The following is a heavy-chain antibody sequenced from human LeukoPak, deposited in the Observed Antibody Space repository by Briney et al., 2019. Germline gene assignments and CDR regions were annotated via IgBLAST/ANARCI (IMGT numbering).Heavy chain of an antibody. CDR2: RRQEGRDT. CDR1: GFPFSSHG. Sequence: GGSLRLFCAASGFPFSSHGMHWVRQAPGKGLEWVAYRRQEGRDTYYADSVKGRFSISRDDSKYTVNLEMNSLRTEDMAVYYCARDFNWGFDYWGQGTLVSVSS. J-gene: IGHJ4*02. V-gene: IGHV3-30*02. D-gene: IGHD7-27*01. CDR3: ARDFNWGFDY.